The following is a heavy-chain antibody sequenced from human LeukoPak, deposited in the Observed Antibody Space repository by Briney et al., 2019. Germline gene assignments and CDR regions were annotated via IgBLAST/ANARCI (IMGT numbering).Heavy chain of an antibody. J-gene: IGHJ4*02. CDR1: GGTFSSYA. CDR2: INPSGGST. Sequence: ASVKVSCTASGGTFSSYAISWVRQAPGQGLEWMGIINPSGGSTSYPQKFQGRVTMTRDMSTSTVYMELSSLRSEDTAVYYCARDLVGTTTVLDYWGQGTLVTVSS. CDR3: ARDLVGTTTVLDY. D-gene: IGHD1-26*01. V-gene: IGHV1-46*01.